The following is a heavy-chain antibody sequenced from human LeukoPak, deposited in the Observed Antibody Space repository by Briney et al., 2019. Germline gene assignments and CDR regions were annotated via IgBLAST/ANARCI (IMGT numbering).Heavy chain of an antibody. Sequence: SETPSLTCTVSGGSISSYYWSWIRQPAGKGLEWIGRIYTSGSTNYNPSLKSRVTMSVDTSKNQFSLKLSSVTAADTAVYYCARDAYSSGWSERWFDPWGQGTLVTVSS. CDR3: ARDAYSSGWSERWFDP. D-gene: IGHD6-19*01. CDR1: GGSISSYY. J-gene: IGHJ5*02. CDR2: IYTSGST. V-gene: IGHV4-4*07.